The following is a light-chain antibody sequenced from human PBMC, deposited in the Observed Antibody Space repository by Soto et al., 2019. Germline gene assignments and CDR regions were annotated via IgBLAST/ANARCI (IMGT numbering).Light chain of an antibody. J-gene: IGKJ1*01. Sequence: DIVMTQSPDSLAVSLGERATINCKSSQSVLNNSNNKNYLVWYQQKPGKSPKMLIYWASTREFGVPDRFSGSGSGTDFTLTISSLQTEDVAVYYCQQYYSTPWTFGQGTKVEIK. CDR2: WAS. V-gene: IGKV4-1*01. CDR1: QSVLNNSNNKNY. CDR3: QQYYSTPWT.